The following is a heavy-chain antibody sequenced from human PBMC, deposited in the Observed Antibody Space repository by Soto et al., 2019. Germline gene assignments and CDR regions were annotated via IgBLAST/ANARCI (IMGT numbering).Heavy chain of an antibody. J-gene: IGHJ4*02. CDR2: IIPIFGTA. D-gene: IGHD5-12*01. CDR1: GGTFSSYA. Sequence: ASVKVSCKASGGTFSSYAISWVRQAPGQGLEWMGGIIPIFGTANYAQEFQGRVTITADESTSTAYMELSSLRSEDTAVYYCARATQIVATITSLDYWGQGTLVTFSS. CDR3: ARATQIVATITSLDY. V-gene: IGHV1-69*13.